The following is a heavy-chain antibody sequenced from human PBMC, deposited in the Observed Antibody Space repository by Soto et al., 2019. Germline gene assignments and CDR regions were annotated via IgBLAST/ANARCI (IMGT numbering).Heavy chain of an antibody. D-gene: IGHD3-9*01. CDR3: ASFMTGYYDY. Sequence: GGSLRLSCAASGFTFSDYYMSWIRQAPGKGLEWVSYISSSSSYTNYADSVKGRFTISRDNAKNSLYLQMNSLRAEDTAVYYCASFMTGYYDYSGQGTLVTVSS. CDR1: GFTFSDYY. CDR2: ISSSSSYT. V-gene: IGHV3-11*03. J-gene: IGHJ4*02.